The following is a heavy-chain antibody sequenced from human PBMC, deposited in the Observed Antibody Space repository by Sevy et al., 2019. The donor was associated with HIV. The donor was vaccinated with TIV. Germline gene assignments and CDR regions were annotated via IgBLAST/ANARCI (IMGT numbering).Heavy chain of an antibody. Sequence: GGSLRLSCAASGVTIGSSVIHWVRQAPGKGLEWVALTRHAGAVIDYAKSVKGRFNLSADNAKNTVYVEMTSLSVEDTAIYHCAKEVGSSGSAGYLDYWGQGTLVTVSS. CDR1: GVTIGSSV. V-gene: IGHV3-30*02. CDR2: TRHAGAVI. J-gene: IGHJ4*02. CDR3: AKEVGSSGSAGYLDY. D-gene: IGHD3-22*01.